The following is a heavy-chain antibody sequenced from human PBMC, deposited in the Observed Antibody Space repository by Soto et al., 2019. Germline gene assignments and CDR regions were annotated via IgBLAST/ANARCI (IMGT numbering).Heavy chain of an antibody. CDR2: IYPGDSDT. Sequence: GESLKISCKGSGYSFTSYWIGWVRQMPGKGLEWMGIIYPGDSDTRYSPSFQGQVTISADKSISTAYLQWSSLKAADTAVYYCASGVEGYNWNPYYFDYWGQGTLVTVSS. D-gene: IGHD1-20*01. CDR1: GYSFTSYW. CDR3: ASGVEGYNWNPYYFDY. J-gene: IGHJ4*02. V-gene: IGHV5-51*01.